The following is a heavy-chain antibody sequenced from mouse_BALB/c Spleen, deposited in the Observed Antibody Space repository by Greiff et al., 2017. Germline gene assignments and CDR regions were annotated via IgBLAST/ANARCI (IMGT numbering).Heavy chain of an antibody. CDR1: GYTFTSYW. Sequence: VQLQQPGAELVKPGASVKLSCKASGYTFTSYWMHWVKQRPGQGLEWIGEINPSNGRTNYNEKFKSKATLTVDKSSSTAYMQLSSLTSEDSAVYYCARSITTVVANAMDYWGQGTSVTVSS. J-gene: IGHJ4*01. CDR2: INPSNGRT. CDR3: ARSITTVVANAMDY. D-gene: IGHD1-1*01. V-gene: IGHV1S81*02.